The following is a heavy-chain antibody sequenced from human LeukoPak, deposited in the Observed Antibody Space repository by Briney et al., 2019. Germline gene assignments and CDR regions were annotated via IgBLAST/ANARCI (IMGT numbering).Heavy chain of an antibody. Sequence: ASVKVSCKASGYTFTSYGISWVRQAPGQGLEWMGWISAYNGNTNYAQKLQGRDTMTTDTSTSTAYMELRSLRSDDTAVYYCARGRDDFWSGYYHFDYWGQGTLVTVSS. CDR1: GYTFTSYG. CDR2: ISAYNGNT. V-gene: IGHV1-18*01. D-gene: IGHD3-3*01. CDR3: ARGRDDFWSGYYHFDY. J-gene: IGHJ4*02.